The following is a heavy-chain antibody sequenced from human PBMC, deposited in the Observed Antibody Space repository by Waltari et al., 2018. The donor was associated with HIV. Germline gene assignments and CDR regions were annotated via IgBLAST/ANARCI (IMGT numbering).Heavy chain of an antibody. CDR3: ARSGYFDSSGSRNYHYYGMDV. V-gene: IGHV1-18*01. CDR2: VTDYNGNT. D-gene: IGHD3-22*01. CDR1: GSSISSYG. Sequence: QVQLIQSGAEVQKPGAAVKLSFTASGSSISSYGITWVRQAPGQGLEWLGPVTDYNGNTYYAQSLQGRVSMTTDTYTNTAYMTLRSLRSDDTAIYFCARSGYFDSSGSRNYHYYGMDVWGQGP. J-gene: IGHJ6*02.